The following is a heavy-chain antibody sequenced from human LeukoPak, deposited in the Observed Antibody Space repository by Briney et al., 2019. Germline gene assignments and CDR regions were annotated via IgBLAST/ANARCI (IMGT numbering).Heavy chain of an antibody. D-gene: IGHD5-12*01. V-gene: IGHV3-30*14. Sequence: QPGGSLRLSCAGSGFTFSTYAMHWVRQAPGKARECLGLFSYDGSTERYANSVKGRLTIPRDNSKNSLYLQMSSLRTEDTAVYYRATAKDGFSGYDYLFDYWGQGTLVTVSS. CDR1: GFTFSTYA. CDR2: FSYDGSTE. CDR3: ATAKDGFSGYDYLFDY. J-gene: IGHJ4*02.